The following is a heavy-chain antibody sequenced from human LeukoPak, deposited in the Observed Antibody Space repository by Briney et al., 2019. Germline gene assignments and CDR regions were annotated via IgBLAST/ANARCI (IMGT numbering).Heavy chain of an antibody. CDR3: ARDGPGRNPLDRDDAFDI. CDR2: IYPGDSDT. D-gene: IGHD1-14*01. Sequence: GESLKISCKGSGYSFTSYWIGWVRQLPGKGLEWMGIIYPGDSDTRYSPSFQGQVTISADKSISTAYLQWSSLKASDTAMYYCARDGPGRNPLDRDDAFDIWGQRTMVTVSS. CDR1: GYSFTSYW. J-gene: IGHJ3*02. V-gene: IGHV5-51*01.